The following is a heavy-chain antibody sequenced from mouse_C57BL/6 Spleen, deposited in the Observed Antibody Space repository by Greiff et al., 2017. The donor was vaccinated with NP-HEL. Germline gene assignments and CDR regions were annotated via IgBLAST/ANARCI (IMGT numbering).Heavy chain of an antibody. Sequence: VQLQQPGAELVRPGSSVKLSCKASGYTFTSYWMHWVKQRPIQGLEWIGNIDPSDSETHYNQKFKDKATLTVDKSSSTAYMQLSSLTSEDSAVYYCARIGSITTVVNFDVWGTGTTVTVSS. CDR3: ARIGSITTVVNFDV. CDR2: IDPSDSET. D-gene: IGHD1-1*01. J-gene: IGHJ1*03. CDR1: GYTFTSYW. V-gene: IGHV1-52*01.